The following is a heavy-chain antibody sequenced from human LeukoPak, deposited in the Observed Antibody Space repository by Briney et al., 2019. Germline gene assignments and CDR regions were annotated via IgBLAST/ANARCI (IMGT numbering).Heavy chain of an antibody. Sequence: SQTLSLTCAISGDSVSSNSVAWNLIRQSPSRGLEWLGRTYYKSQWYTDYAVSVKSRITITPDTPKNQFSLQLNSVTPEDTAVYYCARGSTSGIDYWGQGTLVTVSS. V-gene: IGHV6-1*01. D-gene: IGHD6-19*01. CDR2: TYYKSQWYT. CDR1: GDSVSSNSVA. CDR3: ARGSTSGIDY. J-gene: IGHJ4*02.